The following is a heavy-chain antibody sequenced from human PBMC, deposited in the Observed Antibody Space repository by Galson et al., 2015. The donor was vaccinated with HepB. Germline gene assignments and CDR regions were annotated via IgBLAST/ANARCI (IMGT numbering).Heavy chain of an antibody. V-gene: IGHV3-23*01. CDR3: AKDGYYYDSSGQNRDDY. J-gene: IGHJ4*02. CDR2: ISGSGGST. Sequence: SLRLSCAASGFTFSSYAMSWVRQAPGKGLEWVSAISGSGGSTYYAASVKGRFTISRDNSKNTLYLQMNSLRAEDTAVYYCAKDGYYYDSSGQNRDDYWGQGTLVTVSS. D-gene: IGHD3-22*01. CDR1: GFTFSSYA.